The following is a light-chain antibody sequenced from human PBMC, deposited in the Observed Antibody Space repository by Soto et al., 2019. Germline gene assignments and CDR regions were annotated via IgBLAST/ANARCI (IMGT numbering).Light chain of an antibody. CDR2: DAS. CDR3: QQYDNLPMYT. CDR1: QEINNY. Sequence: DIQMTQSPSSLSASLGDRVTITFQARQEINNYLNWYQQKPGKAPKLLIYDASNLETGVPSRFSGSGSGTDFTFTISSLQPEDVATYYCQQYDNLPMYTFGQGTKLEIK. V-gene: IGKV1-33*01. J-gene: IGKJ2*01.